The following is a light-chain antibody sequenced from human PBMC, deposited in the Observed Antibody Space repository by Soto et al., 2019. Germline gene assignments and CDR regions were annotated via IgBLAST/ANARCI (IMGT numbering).Light chain of an antibody. Sequence: DIVLTQSPGTLSLSPVERATLSCRASQNISDNNLDWYQQKPGQSPRLLISGASIRAPGIPDRFSGSGSETDFTLAISRLEHEDCAFYYWQQYGSSPEISFGPGTKVDI. V-gene: IGKV3-20*01. CDR2: GAS. J-gene: IGKJ3*01. CDR1: QNISDNN. CDR3: QQYGSSPEIS.